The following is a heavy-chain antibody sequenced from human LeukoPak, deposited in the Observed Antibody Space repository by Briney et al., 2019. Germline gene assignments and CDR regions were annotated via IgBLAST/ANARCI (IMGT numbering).Heavy chain of an antibody. CDR1: GFTFSSYW. CDR3: AKSMAENPKYLDY. J-gene: IGHJ4*02. V-gene: IGHV3-7*03. CDR2: INQDGSEE. Sequence: TGGSLRLSCAASGFTFSSYWMSWVRQAPGKGLEWVANINQDGSEEYYVGSVKGRFTISRDNSKNTLYLQMNSLRAEDTAVYYCAKSMAENPKYLDYWGQGTLVTVSS. D-gene: IGHD5-24*01.